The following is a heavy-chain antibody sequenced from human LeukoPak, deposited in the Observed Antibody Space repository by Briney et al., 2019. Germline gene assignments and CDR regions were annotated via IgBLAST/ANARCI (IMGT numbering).Heavy chain of an antibody. CDR1: GLTFSSYW. CDR3: AREGGLDY. V-gene: IGHV3-7*04. CDR2: IKQDGSEK. Sequence: GGSLRLSCAASGLTFSSYWMSWVRQAPGKGLEWVANIKQDGSEKYFVDSVRGRFTISRDNAKNSLYLQMNSLRAEDTAVYYCAREGGLDYWGQGTLVTVSS. D-gene: IGHD3-16*01. J-gene: IGHJ4*02.